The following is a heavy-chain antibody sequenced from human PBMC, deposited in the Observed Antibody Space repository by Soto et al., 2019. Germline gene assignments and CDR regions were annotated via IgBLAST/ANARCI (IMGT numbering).Heavy chain of an antibody. V-gene: IGHV1-8*02. CDR2: INPRSGNT. J-gene: IGHJ5*02. CDR3: ARMATFGSLNWFDP. CDR1: GYTFTSYY. Sequence: ASVKVSCKASGYTFTSYYMHWVRQAPGQGLEWMGRINPRSGNTGYAQKFQGRVTMTRDISIATAYMELSSLRSDDTAIYYCARMATFGSLNWFDPWGQGTLVTVSS. D-gene: IGHD3-16*01.